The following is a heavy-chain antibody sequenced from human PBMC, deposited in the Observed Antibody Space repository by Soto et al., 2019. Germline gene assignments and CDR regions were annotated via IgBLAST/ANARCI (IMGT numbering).Heavy chain of an antibody. V-gene: IGHV1-69*08. CDR3: ARESYGSGSYYNGPYYFDY. CDR1: GGTFSSYT. J-gene: IGHJ4*02. Sequence: QVQLVQSGAEVQKPGSSVKVSCKASGGTFSSYTISWVRQAPGQGLEWMGRIIPILGIANYAQKFQGRVTITADKSTSTAYMELSSLRSEDTAVYYCARESYGSGSYYNGPYYFDYWGQGTLVTVSS. CDR2: IIPILGIA. D-gene: IGHD3-10*01.